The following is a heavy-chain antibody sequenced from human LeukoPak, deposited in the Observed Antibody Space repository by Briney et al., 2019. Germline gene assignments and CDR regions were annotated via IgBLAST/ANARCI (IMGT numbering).Heavy chain of an antibody. V-gene: IGHV4-59*01. J-gene: IGHJ4*02. CDR1: GGSISPYY. Sequence: SGTLSLTCTVSGGSISPYYWSWIRQPPGKGLEWIGYIYYSGSTSYNPALESRVTISVDTSKNQFSLKLGSVTAADTAVYYCARSDGYNYGLVFDFWGQGILVTVSS. D-gene: IGHD5-24*01. CDR2: IYYSGST. CDR3: ARSDGYNYGLVFDF.